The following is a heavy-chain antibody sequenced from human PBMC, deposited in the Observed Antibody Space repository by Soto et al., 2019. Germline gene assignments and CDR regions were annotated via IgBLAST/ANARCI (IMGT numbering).Heavy chain of an antibody. CDR2: ISGSGGST. J-gene: IGHJ5*02. CDR1: GFTFSSYA. Sequence: GGSLRLSCAASGFTFSSYAMSWVRQAPGKGLEWVSAISGSGGSTYYADSVKGRFTISRDNSKNTLYLQMNSLRAEDTAVYYCAKVGRLTRYCSGGSCYSGGFDPWGQGTLVTVSS. D-gene: IGHD2-15*01. CDR3: AKVGRLTRYCSGGSCYSGGFDP. V-gene: IGHV3-23*01.